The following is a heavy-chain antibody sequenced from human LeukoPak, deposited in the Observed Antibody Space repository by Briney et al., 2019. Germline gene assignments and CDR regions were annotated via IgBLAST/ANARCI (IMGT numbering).Heavy chain of an antibody. D-gene: IGHD6-13*01. V-gene: IGHV4-34*01. CDR2: IYHSGST. J-gene: IGHJ4*02. CDR3: ARLRSRYSSSWEFDY. Sequence: SETLSLTCAVYGGSFSGYYWSWIRQPPGKGLEWIGEIYHSGSTNYNPSLKSRVTLSVDTSKNQFSLKLSSVTAADTAVYYCARLRSRYSSSWEFDYWGQGTLVTVSS. CDR1: GGSFSGYY.